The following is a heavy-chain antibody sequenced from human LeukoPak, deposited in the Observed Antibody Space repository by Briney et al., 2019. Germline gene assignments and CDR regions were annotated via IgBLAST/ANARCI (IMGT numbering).Heavy chain of an antibody. D-gene: IGHD3-10*01. CDR2: ISSSSTYI. CDR3: ARVFYCGSGSYFTLDC. J-gene: IGHJ4*02. Sequence: GGSLRLSCAASGFIFSSYTMNWVRQAPGKGLEWVSSISSSSTYIYYADSVKGRFTISRDNAKNSLYLQMNSLRAEDTAVYYCARVFYCGSGSYFTLDCWGQGTLVTVSS. V-gene: IGHV3-21*01. CDR1: GFIFSSYT.